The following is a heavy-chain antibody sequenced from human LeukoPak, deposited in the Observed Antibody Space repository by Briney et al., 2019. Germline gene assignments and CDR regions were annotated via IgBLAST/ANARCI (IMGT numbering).Heavy chain of an antibody. J-gene: IGHJ4*02. Sequence: SETLSLTCAVYGGSFSGYYWSWIRQPPGKGLEWIGEINHSGSTNYNPSLKSRVTISVDTSKNQFSLKLSSVTAADTAVYYCARVVRYCSSTSCSTYTFDYWGQGTLVTVSS. CDR2: INHSGST. CDR1: GGSFSGYY. D-gene: IGHD2-2*01. V-gene: IGHV4-34*01. CDR3: ARVVRYCSSTSCSTYTFDY.